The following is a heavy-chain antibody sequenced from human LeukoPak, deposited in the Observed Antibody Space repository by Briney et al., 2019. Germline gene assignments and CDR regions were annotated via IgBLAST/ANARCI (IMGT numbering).Heavy chain of an antibody. J-gene: IGHJ5*02. V-gene: IGHV3-23*01. D-gene: IGHD4-11*01. CDR3: AKDSASDYYNWFDP. CDR1: GFTFHTYA. Sequence: PGGTLRLSCAASGFTFHTYAMNWVRQAPGKGLEWVAAISGSGGATHYADSVKGRFTISRDKSQNTLYLQMNSLRDEDTALYYCAKDSASDYYNWFDPWGQGTLVTV. CDR2: ISGSGGAT.